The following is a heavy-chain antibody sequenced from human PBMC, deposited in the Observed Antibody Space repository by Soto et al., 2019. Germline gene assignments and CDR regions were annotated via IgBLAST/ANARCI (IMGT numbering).Heavy chain of an antibody. CDR2: ISISSDSR. Sequence: PGGSLRLSCAASGFTFSSYSMNWVRQAPGKGLEWVSYISISSDSRYYADSVKGRFTISRDNAKKSLYLQMNSLRDEDTAVYYCAREKFCKNGVCAYHDYGMDVWGQGTTVTVS. J-gene: IGHJ6*02. D-gene: IGHD2-8*01. CDR3: AREKFCKNGVCAYHDYGMDV. V-gene: IGHV3-48*02. CDR1: GFTFSSYS.